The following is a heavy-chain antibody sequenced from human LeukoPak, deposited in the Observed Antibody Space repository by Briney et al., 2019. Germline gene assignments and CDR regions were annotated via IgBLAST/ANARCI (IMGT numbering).Heavy chain of an antibody. CDR3: ARHGAAWDGYKSNWFDP. D-gene: IGHD5-24*01. Sequence: GESLKISCKGSGYSFTSYWIGWVRQMLGKGLEWMGIIYPGDSDTRYSPSFQGQVTISADKSISTAYLQWSSLKASDTAMYYCARHGAAWDGYKSNWFDPWGQGTLVTVSS. CDR1: GYSFTSYW. CDR2: IYPGDSDT. V-gene: IGHV5-51*01. J-gene: IGHJ5*02.